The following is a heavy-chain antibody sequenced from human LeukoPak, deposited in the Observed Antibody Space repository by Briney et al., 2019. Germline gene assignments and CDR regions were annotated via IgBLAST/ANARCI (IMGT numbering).Heavy chain of an antibody. J-gene: IGHJ4*02. V-gene: IGHV3-30*02. D-gene: IGHD1-26*01. CDR1: GFTFSSYG. Sequence: GGSLRPSGAASGFTFSSYGMDWVRQAPGKGMGWVALIRYVGSNKYYADSVNGRLTICRRNSKKPPYLQMNSLRAEDTAVYYCAKDRGSGSYSDYWGQGTLVTVSS. CDR2: IRYVGSNK. CDR3: AKDRGSGSYSDY.